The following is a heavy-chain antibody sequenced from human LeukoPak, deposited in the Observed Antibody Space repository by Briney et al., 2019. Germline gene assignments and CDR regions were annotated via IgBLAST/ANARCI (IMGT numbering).Heavy chain of an antibody. CDR3: ARGPLDTAVATYYFDN. J-gene: IGHJ4*02. CDR1: GGSFSGYY. V-gene: IGHV4-34*01. Sequence: SETLSLTCAVYGGSFSGYYWSWIRQPPGKGLEWIGELNHSGSTNYNPSLKSRVTISVDTSKNQFSLQLTSVTAADTAVYYCARGPLDTAVATYYFDNWAQGTLGIVSS. CDR2: LNHSGST. D-gene: IGHD5-18*01.